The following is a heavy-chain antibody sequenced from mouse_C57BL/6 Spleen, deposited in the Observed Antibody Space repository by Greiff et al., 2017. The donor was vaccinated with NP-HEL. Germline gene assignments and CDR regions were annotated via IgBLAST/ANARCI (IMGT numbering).Heavy chain of an antibody. V-gene: IGHV5-9-1*02. D-gene: IGHD2-3*01. CDR1: GFTFSSYA. Sequence: EVKLVESGEGLVKPGGSLKLSCAASGFTFSSYAMSWVRQTPEKRLEWVAYISSGGDYIYYADTVKGRFTISRDNARNTLYLQMSSLKSEDTAMYYCTRARDPLYYYAMDYWGQGTSVTVSS. J-gene: IGHJ4*01. CDR2: ISSGGDYI. CDR3: TRARDPLYYYAMDY.